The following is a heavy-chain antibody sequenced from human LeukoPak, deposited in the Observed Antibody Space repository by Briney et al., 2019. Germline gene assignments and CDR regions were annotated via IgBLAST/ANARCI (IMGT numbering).Heavy chain of an antibody. J-gene: IGHJ5*02. Sequence: GASVKVSCKASGYTFTGYYIHWVRQAPGQGLEWMGWINPNSGGTNYAQKFQGRVTMPRDTSITTAYMELSGLRSGDTAIYYCARGKLAAPGRTGYNWFDPWGQGTLVTVSS. CDR3: ARGKLAAPGRTGYNWFDP. V-gene: IGHV1-2*02. D-gene: IGHD6-13*01. CDR1: GYTFTGYY. CDR2: INPNSGGT.